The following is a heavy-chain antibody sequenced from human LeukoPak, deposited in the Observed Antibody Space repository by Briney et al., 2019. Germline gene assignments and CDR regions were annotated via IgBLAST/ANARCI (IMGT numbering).Heavy chain of an antibody. V-gene: IGHV3-74*01. Sequence: PGGSLRLSCAASGFTFSSYWMHWVRQAPGKGLVWVSRIKTDVSSTSYADSVKGRFTISRDNAKNMLYLQMNSRRAEDTAVYYCARRSIWAQGTLVTVSS. CDR2: IKTDVSST. J-gene: IGHJ1*01. CDR3: ARRSI. CDR1: GFTFSSYW.